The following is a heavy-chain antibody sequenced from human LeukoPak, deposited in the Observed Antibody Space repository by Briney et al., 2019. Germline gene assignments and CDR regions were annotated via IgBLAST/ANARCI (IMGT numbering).Heavy chain of an antibody. J-gene: IGHJ3*02. CDR3: VRDFGDRYDIFDI. CDR1: GITFSSYW. CDR2: VNPNGNER. Sequence: GGSLRLSCVASGITFSSYWMIWVRQTPGKGLERVANVNPNGNERHYLDSVEGRFTISRDNAKNLLYLQMNSLRTDDTAVYYCVRDFGDRYDIFDIWGQGTMVTVSS. D-gene: IGHD3-9*01. V-gene: IGHV3-7*01.